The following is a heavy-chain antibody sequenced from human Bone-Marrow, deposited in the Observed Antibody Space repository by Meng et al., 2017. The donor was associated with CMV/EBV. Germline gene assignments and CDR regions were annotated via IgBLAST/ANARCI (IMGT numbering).Heavy chain of an antibody. Sequence: GFTFSSCGMHGVRQAPGKGLEWVAVIWYDGSNKYYADSVKGRFTISRDNSKNTLYLQMNSLRAEDTAVYYCAKQIIYDSSGYYYFDYWGQGTLVTVSS. D-gene: IGHD3-22*01. CDR2: IWYDGSNK. CDR3: AKQIIYDSSGYYYFDY. V-gene: IGHV3-33*06. CDR1: GFTFSSCG. J-gene: IGHJ4*02.